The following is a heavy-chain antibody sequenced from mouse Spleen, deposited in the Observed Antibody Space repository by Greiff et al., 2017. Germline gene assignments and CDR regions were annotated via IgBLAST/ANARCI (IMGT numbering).Heavy chain of an antibody. D-gene: IGHD1-1*01. CDR1: GYSFTGYF. CDR2: INPYNGDT. J-gene: IGHJ2*01. V-gene: IGHV1-20*01. Sequence: VQLQQSGPELVKPGDSVKISCKASGYSFTGYFMNWVMQSHGKSLEWIGRINPYNGDTFYNQKFKGKATLTVDKSSSTAHMELRSLTSEDSAVYYCARMDLITTVVARDYWGQGTTLTVSS. CDR3: ARMDLITTVVARDY.